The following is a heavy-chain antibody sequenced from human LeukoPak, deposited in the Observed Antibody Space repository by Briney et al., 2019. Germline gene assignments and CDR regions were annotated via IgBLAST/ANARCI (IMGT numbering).Heavy chain of an antibody. Sequence: GGSLRLSCAASGLTFSSYAMSWVRQAPGKGLEWVATIVSDGYKAYYADSVKGRFAISRDNSQNTVHLQMNSLRAEGTATYYCAKEIVFLFGDPWGQGALVTVSS. V-gene: IGHV3-23*01. CDR2: IVSDGYKA. CDR1: GLTFSSYA. J-gene: IGHJ5*02. D-gene: IGHD2/OR15-2a*01. CDR3: AKEIVFLFGDP.